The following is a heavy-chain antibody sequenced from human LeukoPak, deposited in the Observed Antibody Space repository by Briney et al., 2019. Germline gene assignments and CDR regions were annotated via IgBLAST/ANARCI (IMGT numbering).Heavy chain of an antibody. D-gene: IGHD6-13*01. V-gene: IGHV3-23*01. Sequence: GGSLRLSCAASGFTFSSYTMTWVRQAPGKGLEWVSVISGNGGTTYYADSVKGRFTISRDNSKSTLYLQMNSLRVEDTAVYYCAKGRTGYIPDSWGQGTLVTVSS. CDR1: GFTFSSYT. CDR2: ISGNGGTT. J-gene: IGHJ4*02. CDR3: AKGRTGYIPDS.